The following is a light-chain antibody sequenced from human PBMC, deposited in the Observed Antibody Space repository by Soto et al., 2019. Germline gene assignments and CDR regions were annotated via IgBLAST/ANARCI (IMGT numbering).Light chain of an antibody. CDR3: QQYDNLLLFT. V-gene: IGKV1-33*01. Sequence: DIQMTQSPSSLSASVGDRVTITCQASQDISNYLNWYQQKPGKAPKLLIYDASNLETGVPSRFSGSGSATDVTFSLSSLQPEDIATYYCQQYDNLLLFTFGPGTKVDIK. J-gene: IGKJ3*01. CDR2: DAS. CDR1: QDISNY.